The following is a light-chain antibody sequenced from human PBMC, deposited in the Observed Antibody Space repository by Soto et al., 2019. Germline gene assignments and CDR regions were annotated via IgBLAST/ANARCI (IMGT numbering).Light chain of an antibody. J-gene: IGKJ1*01. V-gene: IGKV3-20*01. Sequence: EIVLTQSPGTLSLSPGERATLSCRASQSVSSSYLAWYQQKPGQAPRLLIYGASSRATGIPDRFSGSGSGTDFTLTISRLEPEAFAVYYCQQYGSSLTWTFGQGTKV. CDR2: GAS. CDR3: QQYGSSLTWT. CDR1: QSVSSSY.